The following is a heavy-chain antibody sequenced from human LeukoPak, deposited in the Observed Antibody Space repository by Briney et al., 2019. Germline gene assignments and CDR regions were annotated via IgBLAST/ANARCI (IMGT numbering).Heavy chain of an antibody. CDR2: IYPGDSDT. J-gene: IGHJ3*02. D-gene: IGHD4-17*01. Sequence: GESLKISCKGSGYSFTSYWIGWVRQMPGKGLEWMGIIYPGDSDTRYSPPFQGQVTISADKSISTAYLQWSSLKASDTAMYYCATFPYGDSFPDAFDIWGQGTMVTVSS. V-gene: IGHV5-51*01. CDR1: GYSFTSYW. CDR3: ATFPYGDSFPDAFDI.